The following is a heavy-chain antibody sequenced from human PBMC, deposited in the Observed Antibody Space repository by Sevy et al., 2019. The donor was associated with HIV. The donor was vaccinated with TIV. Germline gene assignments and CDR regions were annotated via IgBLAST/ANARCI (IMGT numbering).Heavy chain of an antibody. CDR2: INSRSSAI. CDR1: GFIFSSYS. Sequence: GGSLRLSCAASGFIFSSYSMNWVRQAPGKGLEWVSYINSRSSAIYYADSVKGRFTISRDNGKSSLYLQMNSLRVEDTAMYYCAREVGGSGSKWGQGTLVTVSS. D-gene: IGHD3-10*01. V-gene: IGHV3-48*01. CDR3: AREVGGSGSK. J-gene: IGHJ4*02.